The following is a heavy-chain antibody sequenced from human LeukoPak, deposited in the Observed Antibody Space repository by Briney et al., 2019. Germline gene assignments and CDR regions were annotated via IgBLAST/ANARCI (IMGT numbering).Heavy chain of an antibody. CDR3: ATKGSGYDDDYYYYGMDV. J-gene: IGHJ6*02. D-gene: IGHD5-12*01. CDR2: IIPILGIA. Sequence: ASVKVSCKASEGTFSSYAISWVRQAPGQGLEWMGRIIPILGIANYAQKFQGRVTITADKSTSTAYMELSSLRSEDTAVYYCATKGSGYDDDYYYYGMDVWGQGTTVTVSS. CDR1: EGTFSSYA. V-gene: IGHV1-69*04.